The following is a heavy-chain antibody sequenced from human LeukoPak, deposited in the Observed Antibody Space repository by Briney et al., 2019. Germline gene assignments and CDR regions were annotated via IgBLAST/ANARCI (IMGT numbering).Heavy chain of an antibody. CDR1: GGSISSSSYY. V-gene: IGHV4-39*01. CDR3: ARHPQDIVVVVAATQRTGWFDP. CDR2: IYYSGST. Sequence: SETLSLTCTVSGGSISSSSYYWGWIRQPPGKGLEWIGRIYYSGSTYYNPSLKSRVTISVDTSKSQFSLKLSSVTAADTAVYYCARHPQDIVVVVAATQRTGWFDPWGQGTLVTVSS. D-gene: IGHD2-15*01. J-gene: IGHJ5*02.